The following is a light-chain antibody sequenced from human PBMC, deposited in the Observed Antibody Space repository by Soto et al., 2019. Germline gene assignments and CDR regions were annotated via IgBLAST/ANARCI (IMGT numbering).Light chain of an antibody. J-gene: IGLJ2*01. Sequence: QAVVTQPPSASGTPGQRVTISCSGSSSNIGSNTVNWYQQLPGTAPKLLIYSNNQRPSGVPDRFSGAKSGTSASLAISGRQSEDEADYYCAAWDDSLNEEVFGGGTKVTVL. CDR3: AAWDDSLNEEV. CDR2: SNN. CDR1: SSNIGSNT. V-gene: IGLV1-44*01.